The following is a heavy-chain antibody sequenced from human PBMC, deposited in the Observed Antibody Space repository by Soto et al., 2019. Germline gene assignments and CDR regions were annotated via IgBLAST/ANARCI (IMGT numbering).Heavy chain of an antibody. CDR1: GGSISSYY. CDR2: IYYSGST. D-gene: IGHD3-9*01. J-gene: IGHJ6*03. CDR3: ARMSTIDYYYYYMDV. Sequence: QVQLQESGPGLVKPSETLSLTCTVSGGSISSYYWSWIRQPPGKGLEWIGYIYYSGSTNYNPSLKSRVTISVDTSKNQFSLKLSSVTAADTAVYYFARMSTIDYYYYYMDVWGKGTTVTVSS. V-gene: IGHV4-59*08.